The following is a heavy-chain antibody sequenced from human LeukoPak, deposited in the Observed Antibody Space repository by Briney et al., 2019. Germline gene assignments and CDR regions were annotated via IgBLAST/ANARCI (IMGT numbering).Heavy chain of an antibody. J-gene: IGHJ5*02. V-gene: IGHV3-23*01. CDR2: ISSSGGST. Sequence: GSLRLSCAASGFTFSNYAMTWVRQAPGKGLEWVSGISSSGGSTYYADSVKGRFTFSRDNPKNTLYLQMNSLSAEDTAVYYCAKGFLLDFWNALDPWGQGTLVTVSS. CDR1: GFTFSNYA. CDR3: AKGFLLDFWNALDP. D-gene: IGHD3-3*01.